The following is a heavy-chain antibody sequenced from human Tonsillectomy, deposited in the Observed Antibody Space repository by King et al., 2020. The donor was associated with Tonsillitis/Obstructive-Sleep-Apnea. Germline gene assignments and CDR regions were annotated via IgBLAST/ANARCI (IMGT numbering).Heavy chain of an antibody. CDR1: GFTFSSYA. D-gene: IGHD3-22*01. CDR3: AKDEGSMKAVVSYLFDY. CDR2: ISVSGSRT. V-gene: IGHV3-23*04. J-gene: IGHJ4*02. Sequence: VQLVESGGGLVQPGGSLRLSCAASGFTFSSYAMGWVRQAPGKGLEWISAISVSGSRTYYADSVKGRFTISRDNSKSTLYLQMNSLRAEDTAVYFCAKDEGSMKAVVSYLFDYWGQGTLVTVSS.